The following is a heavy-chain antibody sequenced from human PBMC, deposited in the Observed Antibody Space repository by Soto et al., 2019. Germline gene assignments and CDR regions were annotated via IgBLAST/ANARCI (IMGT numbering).Heavy chain of an antibody. CDR3: ARFAAQYCYGSGSYYNGGMDV. CDR1: GYTFTSYG. Sequence: QVQLVQSGAEVKKPGASVKVSCKASGYTFTSYGISWVRQAPGQGLEWMGWISAYNGNTNYAQKLQGRVTMTTDTSTSTAYMELRSLRSDDTAVYYCARFAAQYCYGSGSYYNGGMDVWGQGTTVTVSS. V-gene: IGHV1-18*01. CDR2: ISAYNGNT. J-gene: IGHJ6*02. D-gene: IGHD3-10*01.